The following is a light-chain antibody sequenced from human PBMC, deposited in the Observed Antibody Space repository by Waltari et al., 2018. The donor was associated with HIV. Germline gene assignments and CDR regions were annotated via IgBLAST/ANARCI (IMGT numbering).Light chain of an antibody. CDR3: QSADSSGTYAV. Sequence: SYELTQPPSVSVSPGQTARITCSGEVLPKKYAYWYQQKPGQAPVVVISKDSERPSGIPERFSGSSSGTTVTLTISGVQAEDEADYYCQSADSSGTYAVFGGGTQLTVL. J-gene: IGLJ7*01. CDR1: VLPKKY. CDR2: KDS. V-gene: IGLV3-25*03.